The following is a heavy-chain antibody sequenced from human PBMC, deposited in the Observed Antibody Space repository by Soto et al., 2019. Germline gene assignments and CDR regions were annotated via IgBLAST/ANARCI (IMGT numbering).Heavy chain of an antibody. V-gene: IGHV2-5*02. CDR1: GFSLRTSGVG. J-gene: IGHJ4*02. CDR3: AHRQYSGYDLNS. D-gene: IGHD5-12*01. Sequence: SGPTLVQPTQTLTLTCTFSGFSLRTSGVGVGWIRQPPGKALEWLALIYWDDDRRYSPSLKSRLTITNDTSKNQVVLTMTNMDPVDTATYYCAHRQYSGYDLNSWGQGTLVTVSS. CDR2: IYWDDDR.